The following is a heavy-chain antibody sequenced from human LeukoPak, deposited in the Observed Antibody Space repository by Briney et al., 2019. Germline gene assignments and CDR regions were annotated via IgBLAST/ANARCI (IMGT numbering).Heavy chain of an antibody. D-gene: IGHD2-8*01. CDR1: GFTFSSYS. Sequence: GSLRLSCAASGFTFSSYSMNWVRQPPGKGLEWIGEINHSGSTNYNPSLKSRVTISVDTSKNQFSLKLSSVTAADTAVYYCARQGRLKLYYYYYYMDVWGKGTTVTISS. CDR3: ARQGRLKLYYYYYYMDV. V-gene: IGHV4-34*01. J-gene: IGHJ6*03. CDR2: INHSGST.